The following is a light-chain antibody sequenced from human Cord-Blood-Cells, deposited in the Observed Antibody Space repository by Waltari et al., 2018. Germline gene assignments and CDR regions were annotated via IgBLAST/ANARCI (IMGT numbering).Light chain of an antibody. Sequence: QSALTQPPSASGSPGQSVTIPCPGTSSDVGGYNYVSWYQQHPGKAPKLMIYEVSKRPSGVPDRFSGPKSGNTASLTVSGLQAEDEADYYCSSYAGSNNYVFGTGTKVTVL. J-gene: IGLJ1*01. CDR2: EVS. CDR1: SSDVGGYNY. CDR3: SSYAGSNNYV. V-gene: IGLV2-8*01.